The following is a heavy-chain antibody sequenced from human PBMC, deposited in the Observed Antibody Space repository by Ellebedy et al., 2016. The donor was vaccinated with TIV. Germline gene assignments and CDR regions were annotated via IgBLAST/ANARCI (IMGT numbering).Heavy chain of an antibody. CDR3: ARDRAYGTNFDY. CDR2: ISSSSTI. J-gene: IGHJ4*02. D-gene: IGHD2-21*01. Sequence: GESLKISCAASGFTFSSHSMNWVRQAPGKGLEWVSYISSSSTIYYADSVKGRFTISRDNAKNSLYLQMNSLRDEDTAVYYCARDRAYGTNFDYWGQGTLVTVSS. V-gene: IGHV3-48*02. CDR1: GFTFSSHS.